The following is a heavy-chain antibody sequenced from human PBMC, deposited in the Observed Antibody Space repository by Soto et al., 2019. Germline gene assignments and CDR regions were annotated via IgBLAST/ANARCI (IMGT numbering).Heavy chain of an antibody. Sequence: QVQLQESGPGLVKPSETLSLTCTVSGGSISSYYWSWIRQPPGKGLEWIGYIYYSGSTNYNPSLKSRVTISVDTSKKQLSLKLSSVTAADTAESYFAGDTGHGTRGMDVWGQGTTVTVSS. CDR2: IYYSGST. CDR3: AGDTGHGTRGMDV. J-gene: IGHJ6*02. CDR1: GGSISSYY. D-gene: IGHD1-1*01. V-gene: IGHV4-59*01.